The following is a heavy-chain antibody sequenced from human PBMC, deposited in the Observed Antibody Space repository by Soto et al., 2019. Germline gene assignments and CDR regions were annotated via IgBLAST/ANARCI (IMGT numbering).Heavy chain of an antibody. J-gene: IGHJ5*02. CDR2: IYSSGNT. Sequence: QVHLQESGPGLVKPSETLSLTCSVSGGTISGYYWTWIRQPAGKGLEWIGRIYSSGNTKYNPSLQSRVTMSLDTSNNQFSLRLTSVTAADTAVYYCARGQRFSDWFDPWGKGTLVTVSS. V-gene: IGHV4-4*07. CDR1: GGTISGYY. D-gene: IGHD3-3*01. CDR3: ARGQRFSDWFDP.